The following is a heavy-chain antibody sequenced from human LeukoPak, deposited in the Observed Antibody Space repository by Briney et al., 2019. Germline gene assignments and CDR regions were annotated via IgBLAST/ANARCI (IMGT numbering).Heavy chain of an antibody. Sequence: GGSLRLSCAASGFTFSSYELIWVRQAPGKGLEWISYISSSGTTIYYADSVQGRFTISRDNAKNSLYLQMISLRADGTAVYYCARTASVVPYNSLGYWGQGTLVTVSS. CDR2: ISSSGTTI. CDR3: ARTASVVPYNSLGY. D-gene: IGHD1-1*01. V-gene: IGHV3-48*03. J-gene: IGHJ4*02. CDR1: GFTFSSYE.